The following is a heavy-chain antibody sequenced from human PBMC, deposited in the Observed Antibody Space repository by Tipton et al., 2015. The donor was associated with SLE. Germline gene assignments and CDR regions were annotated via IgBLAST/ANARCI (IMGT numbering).Heavy chain of an antibody. CDR3: ARDAYYYDSSGLD. CDR1: GGSISSGSYY. J-gene: IGHJ4*02. Sequence: TLSLTCTVSGGSISSGSYYWGWIRQPPGKGLEWIGSIYHSGSTYYNPSLKSRVTISVDTSKNQFSLKLSSVTAADTAVYYCARDAYYYDSSGLDWGQGTLVTVSS. D-gene: IGHD3-22*01. V-gene: IGHV4-39*07. CDR2: IYHSGST.